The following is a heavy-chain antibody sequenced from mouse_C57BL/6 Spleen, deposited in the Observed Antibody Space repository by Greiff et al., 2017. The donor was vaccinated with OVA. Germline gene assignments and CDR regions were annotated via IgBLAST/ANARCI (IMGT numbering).Heavy chain of an antibody. CDR1: GYSITSGYY. CDR3: ATYSNYGFAY. D-gene: IGHD2-5*01. J-gene: IGHJ3*01. CDR2: ISYDGSN. Sequence: EVKLQESGPGLVKPSQSLSLTCSITGYSITSGYYWNWIRQFPGNKLEWMGYISYDGSNNYNPSLKNRISITRDTSKNQFFLKLNSVTTEDTATYYCATYSNYGFAYWGQGTLVTVSA. V-gene: IGHV3-6*01.